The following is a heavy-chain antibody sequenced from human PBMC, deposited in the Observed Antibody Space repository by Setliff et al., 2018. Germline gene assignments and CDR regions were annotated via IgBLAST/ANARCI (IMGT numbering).Heavy chain of an antibody. Sequence: SETLSLTCTLSGGSLSSGSFYWSWIRQPAGKGLELVGRIYTSGYTNYNPSLESRVTISLDTSKNQFSLKLSSVTAADTAVYYCARVAAYSSSWYNYYYGMDVWGQGTTVTVSS. CDR1: GGSLSSGSFY. CDR2: IYTSGYT. V-gene: IGHV4-61*02. CDR3: ARVAAYSSSWYNYYYGMDV. D-gene: IGHD6-13*01. J-gene: IGHJ6*02.